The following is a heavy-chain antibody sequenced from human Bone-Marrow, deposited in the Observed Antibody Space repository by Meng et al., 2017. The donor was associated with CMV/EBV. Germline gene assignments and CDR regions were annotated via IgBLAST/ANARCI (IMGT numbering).Heavy chain of an antibody. Sequence: GGSLRLSCAASGFTFSSYGMHWVRQAPGKGLEWVAFIRYDGSNKYYADSVKGRFTISRDNSKNTLYLQMNSLRAEDTAVYYCASRTEYYYYGMDVWGQGTTVTVSS. CDR2: IRYDGSNK. CDR1: GFTFSSYG. CDR3: ASRTEYYYYGMDV. D-gene: IGHD1-14*01. J-gene: IGHJ6*02. V-gene: IGHV3-30*02.